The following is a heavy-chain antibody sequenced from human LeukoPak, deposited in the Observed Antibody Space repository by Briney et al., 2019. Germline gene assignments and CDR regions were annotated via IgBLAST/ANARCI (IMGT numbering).Heavy chain of an antibody. CDR2: IYSGGTT. D-gene: IGHD3-22*01. V-gene: IGHV3-53*01. CDR3: ARDLNKAVTMIVVVSGAFDI. CDR1: GFTVSNIY. J-gene: IGHJ3*02. Sequence: GGSLRLSCTASGFTVSNIYMSWIRQAPGKGLEWVSVIYSGGTTYYADSVKGRFTISRDNSKNTLYLQMNSLRAEDTAVYYCARDLNKAVTMIVVVSGAFDIWGQGTMVTVSS.